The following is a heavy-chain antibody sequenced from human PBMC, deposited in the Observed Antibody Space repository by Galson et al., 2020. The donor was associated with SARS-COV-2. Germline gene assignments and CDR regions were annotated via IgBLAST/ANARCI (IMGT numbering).Heavy chain of an antibody. V-gene: IGHV3-9*01. CDR3: ASIAIGYWYFDL. Sequence: GGSLRLSCAASGFTFDDYAMHWVRQAPGKGLEWVPGISWNSGSIGYADSVKGRFTISRDNAKNSLYLQMNSLRAEDTALYYCASIAIGYWYFDLWGRGTLVTVSS. CDR2: ISWNSGSI. J-gene: IGHJ2*01. CDR1: GFTFDDYA. D-gene: IGHD6-13*01.